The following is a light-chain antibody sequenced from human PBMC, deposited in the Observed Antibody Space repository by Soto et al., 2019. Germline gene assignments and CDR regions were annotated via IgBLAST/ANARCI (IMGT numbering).Light chain of an antibody. V-gene: IGKV1-9*01. Sequence: DIQLTQSPSFLSASVGDRVTITCRASQGISSYLAWYQQNPGKAPKLLIYAASTLQSGVPSRFSGSGSGTEVTLTISRLQPEDFATYYCQQLNSYPLTFGPGTKVDIK. J-gene: IGKJ3*01. CDR1: QGISSY. CDR2: AAS. CDR3: QQLNSYPLT.